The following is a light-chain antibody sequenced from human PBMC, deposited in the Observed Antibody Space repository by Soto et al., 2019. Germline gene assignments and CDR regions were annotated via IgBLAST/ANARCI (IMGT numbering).Light chain of an antibody. Sequence: MTQSPSSLSASPGDSLTITCRASQDIASHLAWYQQKSGQSPRLLIYDVSIRATGVPARFSATGSETDFTLTISGLQSEDSAVYFCQQYNNWPFSFGQGTRLAIK. V-gene: IGKV3-15*01. CDR1: QDIASH. J-gene: IGKJ5*01. CDR2: DVS. CDR3: QQYNNWPFS.